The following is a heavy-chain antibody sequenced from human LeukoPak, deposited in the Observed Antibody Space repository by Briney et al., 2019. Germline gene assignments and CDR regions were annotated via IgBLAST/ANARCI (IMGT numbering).Heavy chain of an antibody. Sequence: GGSLRLSCAASGFTFSDYYMSWIRQAPGKGLEWVSYISSSGSTIYYADSVKGRFTISRDNAKNSLYLQMNSLRAEDTAVYYCARAPHYSSGWDPLDYWGQGTLVTVSS. V-gene: IGHV3-11*04. D-gene: IGHD6-19*01. J-gene: IGHJ4*02. CDR1: GFTFSDYY. CDR2: ISSSGSTI. CDR3: ARAPHYSSGWDPLDY.